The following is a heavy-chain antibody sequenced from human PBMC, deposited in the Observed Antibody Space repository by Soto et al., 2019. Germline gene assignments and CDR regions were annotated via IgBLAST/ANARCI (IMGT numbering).Heavy chain of an antibody. CDR3: ARDSPPPRE. V-gene: IGHV1-18*01. J-gene: IGHJ4*02. Sequence: VQLVQSGADVKKPGASVKVSCKASGYTFTNSHLSLVRQSPGQGLAWMGWLSAYNGNTNYAQKLQGRVTMTTDTSTSTDYMELRSLSSDDTAVYYCARDSPPPREWGQGTLGTVSS. CDR1: GYTFTNSH. CDR2: LSAYNGNT.